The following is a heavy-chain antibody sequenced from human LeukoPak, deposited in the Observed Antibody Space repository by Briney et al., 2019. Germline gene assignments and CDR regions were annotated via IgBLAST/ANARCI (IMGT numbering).Heavy chain of an antibody. J-gene: IGHJ4*02. CDR3: ARGGPYCSGGSCYGYYFDY. Sequence: PSETLSLTCAVCGGSFSGYYWSWIRQPPGKGLEWIGEINHSGSTNYNPSLKSRVTISVDTSKNQFSLKLSSVTAADTAVYYCARGGPYCSGGSCYGYYFDYWGQGTLVTVSS. CDR2: INHSGST. V-gene: IGHV4-34*01. CDR1: GGSFSGYY. D-gene: IGHD2-15*01.